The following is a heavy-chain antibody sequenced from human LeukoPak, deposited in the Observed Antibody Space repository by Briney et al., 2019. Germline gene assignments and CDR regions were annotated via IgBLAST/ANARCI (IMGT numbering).Heavy chain of an antibody. J-gene: IGHJ4*02. CDR3: ARSGMIGSAPLD. V-gene: IGHV3-66*01. CDR1: GFTVSSNY. D-gene: IGHD3-16*01. CDR2: IYSGDST. Sequence: GVSLRLSCAASGFTVSSNYMSWVPQAPGKGREWVSVIYSGDSTYYADSVKGRFTISRDNSKKTLYLQMNSLRAEDTAVYYCARSGMIGSAPLDWGQGTLVTVSS.